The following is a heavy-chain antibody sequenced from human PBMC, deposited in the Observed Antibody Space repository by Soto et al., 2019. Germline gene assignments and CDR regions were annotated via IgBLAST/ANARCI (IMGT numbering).Heavy chain of an antibody. CDR1: GFTFSIYA. CDR3: ARDEAGIAGPKYYFDY. D-gene: IGHD6-13*01. V-gene: IGHV3-30-3*01. CDR2: ISYDGSNK. Sequence: PGGSLRLSCAASGFTFSIYAMHWVRQAPGKGLEWVAVISYDGSNKYYADSVKGRFTISRDNSKNTLYLQMNSLRAEDTAVYYCARDEAGIAGPKYYFDYWGQGTLVTVSS. J-gene: IGHJ4*02.